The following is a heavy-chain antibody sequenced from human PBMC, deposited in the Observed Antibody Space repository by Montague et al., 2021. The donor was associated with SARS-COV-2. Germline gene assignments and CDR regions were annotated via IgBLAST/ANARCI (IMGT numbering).Heavy chain of an antibody. CDR2: LYYSGST. CDR1: AGSIVSSSYY. CDR3: ARPGLPGYTDINPFRP. Sequence: SETLSLTCTVSAGSIVSSSYYWDWIRQPPGQGLEYIGCLYYSGSTYHNPSLKSRVTMSVDTSRNQFSLNLTSVTAADTSRYFCARPGLPGYTDINPFRPWGPGTLVSVSS. J-gene: IGHJ5*02. V-gene: IGHV4-39*01. D-gene: IGHD3-16*02.